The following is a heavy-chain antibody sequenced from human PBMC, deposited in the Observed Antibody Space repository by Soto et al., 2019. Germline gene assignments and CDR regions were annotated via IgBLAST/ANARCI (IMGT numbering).Heavy chain of an antibody. CDR2: SDYSRST. Sequence: SETLSLTCTVSGGSISSSSYYWGRIRQPPGKGMEWMWISDYSRSTSYNPSLKRRGPISVAVAKTQFSLSLSPVSAADTDVYLCSSATVRGVIGMDVWGQGTTVTVSS. V-gene: IGHV4-39*01. CDR3: SSATVRGVIGMDV. D-gene: IGHD3-10*01. J-gene: IGHJ6*02. CDR1: GGSISSSSYY.